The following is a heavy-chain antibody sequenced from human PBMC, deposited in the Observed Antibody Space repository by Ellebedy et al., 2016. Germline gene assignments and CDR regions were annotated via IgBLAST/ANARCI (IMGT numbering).Heavy chain of an antibody. J-gene: IGHJ4*02. D-gene: IGHD3-3*01. Sequence: GGSLRLSCGAFGFTFSSYGMVWVRQAPGKGLEWVAIIWYDGSQKYYADSVKSRFTISRDNSKNTLYLQMNSLRAEDTAVYYCARVPYDFWSGYFDYWGQGTLVTVSS. CDR2: IWYDGSQK. CDR1: GFTFSSYG. CDR3: ARVPYDFWSGYFDY. V-gene: IGHV3-33*08.